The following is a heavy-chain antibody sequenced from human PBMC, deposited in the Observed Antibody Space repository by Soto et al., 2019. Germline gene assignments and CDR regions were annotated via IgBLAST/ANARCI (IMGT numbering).Heavy chain of an antibody. D-gene: IGHD6-19*01. J-gene: IGHJ4*02. CDR1: GFTFSSYA. Sequence: GGSLRLSCAASGFTFSSYAMSWVRQAPGKGLEWVSAISGSGGSTYYADSVKGRFTISRDNSKNTLYLQMNSLRAEDTAVYYCAKGRVTMITGYSSGWYSLDYWGQGTLVTVSS. CDR2: ISGSGGST. V-gene: IGHV3-23*01. CDR3: AKGRVTMITGYSSGWYSLDY.